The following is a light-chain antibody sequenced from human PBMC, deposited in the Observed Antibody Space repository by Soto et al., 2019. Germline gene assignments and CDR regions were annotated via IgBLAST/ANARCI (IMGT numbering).Light chain of an antibody. CDR2: KAS. CDR3: LQYNVYPLS. CDR1: QNINRW. Sequence: DIQMTQSPSTLSASVGDRVTITCRARQNINRWLAWYQQRPGKAPNLLIHKASTLEVGVPSRFSGSASGTESTLTISSLQPDDFAVYFCLQYNVYPLSFGGGTKVEIK. J-gene: IGKJ4*01. V-gene: IGKV1-5*03.